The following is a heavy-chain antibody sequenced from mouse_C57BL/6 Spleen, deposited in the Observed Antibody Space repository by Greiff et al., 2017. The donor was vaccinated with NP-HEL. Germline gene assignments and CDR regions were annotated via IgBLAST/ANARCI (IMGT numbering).Heavy chain of an antibody. V-gene: IGHV14-4*01. D-gene: IGHD1-1*01. CDR3: THYYGSSYSHWYFDV. Sequence: EVQLQQSGAELVRPGASVKLSCTASGFNIKDAYMHWVKQRPEQGLEWIGRIDPENGDTDYASKFQGKATITAETSSNTAYLQLSSLTSEDTAVYYCTHYYGSSYSHWYFDVWGTGTTVTVSS. CDR1: GFNIKDAY. J-gene: IGHJ1*03. CDR2: IDPENGDT.